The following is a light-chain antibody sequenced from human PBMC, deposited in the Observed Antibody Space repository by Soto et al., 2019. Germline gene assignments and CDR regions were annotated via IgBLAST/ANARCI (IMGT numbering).Light chain of an antibody. V-gene: IGKV1-12*02. CDR1: QDIRTW. Sequence: DIQMTQSPSSVSASVGDRVTITCRASQDIRTWLAWYQQKPGKAPKLLIYVSSSLQSGVPSRFSGSGSGTDFTLTISSLQPEDFATYYCQQANSFPFTFGPGTKVDFK. J-gene: IGKJ3*01. CDR3: QQANSFPFT. CDR2: VSS.